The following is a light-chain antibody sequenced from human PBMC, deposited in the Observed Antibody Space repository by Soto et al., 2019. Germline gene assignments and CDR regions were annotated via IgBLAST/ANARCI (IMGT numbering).Light chain of an antibody. V-gene: IGKV3-20*01. CDR2: GAS. CDR1: QSVSNNY. J-gene: IGKJ1*01. CDR3: QQYGSSGT. Sequence: EIMLTQYPRTLSLSPCVTATVACRASQSVSNNYLAWYQQNPGQAPRLLIYGASNRATGIPDRFSGSGSGTDFTLTISRLEPEDFAVYYCQQYGSSGTFGQGTKVDIK.